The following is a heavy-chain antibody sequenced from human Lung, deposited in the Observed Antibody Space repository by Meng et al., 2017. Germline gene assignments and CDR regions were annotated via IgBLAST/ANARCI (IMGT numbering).Heavy chain of an antibody. J-gene: IGHJ4*02. Sequence: QVPPQLVGRRLFKPSGALVLTWLFLCGSFQYLLRSWIRQPPGKGLEWIGEINHSGSTNYNPSLESRATISVDTSQNNLSLKLSSVTAADSAVYYCARGPTTMAHDFDYWGQGTLSPSPQ. V-gene: IGHV4-34*01. CDR2: INHSGST. D-gene: IGHD4-11*01. CDR1: CGSFQYLL. CDR3: ARGPTTMAHDFDY.